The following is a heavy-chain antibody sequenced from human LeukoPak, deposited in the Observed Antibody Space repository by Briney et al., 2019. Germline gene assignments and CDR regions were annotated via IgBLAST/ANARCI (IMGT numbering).Heavy chain of an antibody. CDR1: GGTFSSYA. V-gene: IGHV1-69*05. J-gene: IGHJ6*03. CDR2: IIPIFGTA. D-gene: IGHD6-19*01. CDR3: ARGISSGWTDYYYYYMDV. Sequence: SVKVSCKASGGTFSSYAISWVRQAPGQGLEWMGRIIPIFGTANYAQKFQGRVTITTDESTSTAYMELSSLRPEDTAVYYCARGISSGWTDYYYYYMDVWGKGTTVTVSS.